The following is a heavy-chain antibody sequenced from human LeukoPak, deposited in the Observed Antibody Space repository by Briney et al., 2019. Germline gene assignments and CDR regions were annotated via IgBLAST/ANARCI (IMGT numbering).Heavy chain of an antibody. V-gene: IGHV3-23*01. CDR3: AKAQGFYDFWSGD. D-gene: IGHD3-3*01. CDR2: ISGSGGST. CDR1: GFTFSSYA. J-gene: IGHJ4*02. Sequence: GGSLRLSCAASGFTFSSYAMSWVRQAPGKGLEWVSAISGSGGSTYYADSVKGRFTISRDNSKNTLYLQMNSPRAEDTAVYYCAKAQGFYDFWSGDWGQGTLVTVSS.